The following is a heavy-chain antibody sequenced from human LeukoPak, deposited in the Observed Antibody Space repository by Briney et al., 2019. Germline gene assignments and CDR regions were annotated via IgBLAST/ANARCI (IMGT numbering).Heavy chain of an antibody. CDR1: GYTFTGSY. CDR2: INPNSGGT. J-gene: IGHJ4*02. D-gene: IGHD3-10*01. Sequence: ASVKVSCKASGYTFTGSYIHWGRQAPGQGLEWMGWINPNSGGTNYAQNFQGRVTMTRDTSISTAYMELSRLRSDDTAIYYCARDLSYYGSGSYYFDYWGQGTLVTVSS. CDR3: ARDLSYYGSGSYYFDY. V-gene: IGHV1-2*02.